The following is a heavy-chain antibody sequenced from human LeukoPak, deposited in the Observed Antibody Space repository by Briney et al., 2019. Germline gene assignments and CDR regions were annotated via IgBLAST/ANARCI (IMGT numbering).Heavy chain of an antibody. CDR3: AKAYSSSWYETIDY. CDR1: GFTFDDYA. D-gene: IGHD6-13*01. CDR2: ISWNSGSI. J-gene: IGHJ4*02. Sequence: PGRSLRLSCAASGFTFDDYAMHWVRQAPGKGLEWVSGISWNSGSIGYADSVKGRFTISRDNAKNSLYLQMNSLRAEDTALYYCAKAYSSSWYETIDYWGQGTLVTVSS. V-gene: IGHV3-9*01.